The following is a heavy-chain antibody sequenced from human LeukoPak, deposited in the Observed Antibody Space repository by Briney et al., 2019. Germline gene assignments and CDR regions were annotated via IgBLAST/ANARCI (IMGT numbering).Heavy chain of an antibody. Sequence: ASVKVSCKASGYSFTNYYIYWVRQAPGQGLEWMGLINPSGTTSYAQKFQGRVTMTKDTSTNTVYMELSSLRSEDTAVYYYARGLPATFDYWGQGTLVTVSS. CDR3: ARGLPATFDY. J-gene: IGHJ4*02. CDR1: GYSFTNYY. D-gene: IGHD2-2*01. CDR2: INPSGTT. V-gene: IGHV1-46*03.